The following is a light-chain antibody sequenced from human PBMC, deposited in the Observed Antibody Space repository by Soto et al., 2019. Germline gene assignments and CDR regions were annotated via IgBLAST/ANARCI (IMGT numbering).Light chain of an antibody. J-gene: IGLJ3*02. CDR3: SSYAGSNNLV. CDR2: EVT. CDR1: SSDVGAYKY. V-gene: IGLV2-8*01. Sequence: QSALTQPPSASGSPGQSVTISCTGTSSDVGAYKYVSWYQQHPGKAPKLMIYEVTKRPSGVPDRFSGSKSGNTASLTVSGLQADDEADYYCSSYAGSNNLVFGGGTQLTVL.